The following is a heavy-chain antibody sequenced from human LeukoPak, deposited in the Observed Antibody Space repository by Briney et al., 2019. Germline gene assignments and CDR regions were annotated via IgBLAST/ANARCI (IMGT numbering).Heavy chain of an antibody. J-gene: IGHJ4*02. CDR1: GYSFATYW. V-gene: IGHV5-10-1*04. CDR3: ARTTGKYSPFDF. D-gene: IGHD2-21*01. Sequence: GEPLRISFQGSGYSFATYWISWVRQMPGKGLEWMGRIGPSDSYTKYSPSFQGQVTISADKSISTAYLQWSSLKASDTAIYYCARTTGKYSPFDFWGQGTLVTVSS. CDR2: IGPSDSYT.